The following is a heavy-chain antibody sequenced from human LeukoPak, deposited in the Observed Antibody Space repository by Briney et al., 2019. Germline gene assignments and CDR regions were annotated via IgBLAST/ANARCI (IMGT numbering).Heavy chain of an antibody. J-gene: IGHJ6*02. D-gene: IGHD1-7*01. CDR3: ARGLRLTGTTYYGMDV. V-gene: IGHV4-34*01. Sequence: SETLSLTCAVYGGSFSGYYWSWIRQPPGKGLEWIGEINHSGSTNHNPSLKSRVTISVDTSKNQFSLKLSSVTAADTAVYYCARGLRLTGTTYYGMDVWGQGTTVTVSS. CDR2: INHSGST. CDR1: GGSFSGYY.